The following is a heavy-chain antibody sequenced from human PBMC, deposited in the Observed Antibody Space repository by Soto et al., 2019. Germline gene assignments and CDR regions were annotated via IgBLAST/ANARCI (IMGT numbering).Heavy chain of an antibody. Sequence: EVLMVESGGDLVQPGGSLRLSCSGSGFTFSSYWMNWVRQTPGKGLEWVANINEDGSDTYYMDSVKGRFTISRDNAKNSLYLQMNSLRAEDTAVYFCVGAHCDYWGQGTLVIVSS. CDR1: GFTFSSYW. D-gene: IGHD1-26*01. V-gene: IGHV3-7*01. CDR3: VGAHCDY. J-gene: IGHJ4*02. CDR2: INEDGSDT.